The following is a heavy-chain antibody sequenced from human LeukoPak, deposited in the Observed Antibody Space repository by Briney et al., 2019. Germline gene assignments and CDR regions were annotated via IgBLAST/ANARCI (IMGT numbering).Heavy chain of an antibody. CDR2: IYYSGST. J-gene: IGHJ4*02. CDR3: ARLCSGGYDIDY. V-gene: IGHV4-39*01. D-gene: IGHD5-12*01. Sequence: SETLSLTCTVSGGSISSSSYSWGWVRQPPGRGLEWIGSIYYSGSTYYNPSLKSRVTISVDTSKNQFSLKLSSVTAADTAVYYCARLCSGGYDIDYWGQGTLVTVSS. CDR1: GGSISSSSYS.